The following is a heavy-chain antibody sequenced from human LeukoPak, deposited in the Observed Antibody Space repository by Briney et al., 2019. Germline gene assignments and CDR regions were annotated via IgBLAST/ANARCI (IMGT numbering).Heavy chain of an antibody. V-gene: IGHV3-7*03. CDR1: GFTLSSHW. CDR3: TRGYGDILTGYGFDYFDY. J-gene: IGHJ4*02. Sequence: GGSLRLSCAASGFTLSSHWMNWVRQAPGKGLEWVANIEQDGSEKYYVDSVKGRFTISRDNAKNSLYLQMNSLKTEDTAVYYCTRGYGDILTGYGFDYFDYWGQGTLVTVSS. D-gene: IGHD3-9*01. CDR2: IEQDGSEK.